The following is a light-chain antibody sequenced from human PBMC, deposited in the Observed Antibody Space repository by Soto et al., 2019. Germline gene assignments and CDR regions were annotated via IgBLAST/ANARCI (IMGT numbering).Light chain of an antibody. CDR2: VAS. J-gene: IGKJ1*01. Sequence: EIVLTQSPGTLSLSPGERATLSCRASQSVGGSYLAWFQQKPGQAPRLLIYVASTRATGVPDRFSGSGSATDFSLTINRLEPDDFAVYYCQHYGSSPWTFGQGTKVEIK. V-gene: IGKV3-20*01. CDR3: QHYGSSPWT. CDR1: QSVGGSY.